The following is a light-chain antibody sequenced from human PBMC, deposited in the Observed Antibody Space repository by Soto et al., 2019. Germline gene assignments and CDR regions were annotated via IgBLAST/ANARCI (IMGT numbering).Light chain of an antibody. CDR3: SSYTSSSTLNV. CDR1: RREVGGYNY. CDR2: DVS. V-gene: IGLV2-14*01. Sequence: VLAQPASLAWAPGQSINISCTGNRREVGGYNYVSWYQQHPGKAPKLMIYDVSNRPSGVSNRFSGSKSGNTASLTISGLQAEDEADYYCSSYTSSSTLNVFGTGTKVTVL. J-gene: IGLJ1*01.